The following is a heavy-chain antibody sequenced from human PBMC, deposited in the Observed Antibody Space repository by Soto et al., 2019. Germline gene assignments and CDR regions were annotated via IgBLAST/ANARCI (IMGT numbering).Heavy chain of an antibody. CDR2: MYNGGST. J-gene: IGHJ6*02. CDR1: GFDVSSYY. Sequence: EVQVVESGGGLIQPGGSLRLSCAASGFDVSSYYMSWVRQAPGKGLEWVSVMYNGGSTYDADSVKGRFTISRDNSKNTVYLQMNSLRVEDTAIYYCARRYYSMDVWGQGTTVTVSS. CDR3: ARRYYSMDV. V-gene: IGHV3-53*01.